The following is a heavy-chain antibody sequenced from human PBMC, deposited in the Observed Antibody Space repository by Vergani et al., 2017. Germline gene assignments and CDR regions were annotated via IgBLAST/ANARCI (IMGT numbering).Heavy chain of an antibody. V-gene: IGHV4-4*02. CDR3: ARGLGLYGSGSYRYYFDY. D-gene: IGHD3-10*01. Sequence: QVQLQESGPGLVKPSGTLSLTCAVSGGSISSSNWWSWVRQPPGKGLEWIGEIYHSGSTNYNPSLKSRVTISVDTSKNQFSLKLSSVTAADTAVYYCARGLGLYGSGSYRYYFDYWGQGTLVTVSS. J-gene: IGHJ4*02. CDR2: IYHSGST. CDR1: GGSISSSNW.